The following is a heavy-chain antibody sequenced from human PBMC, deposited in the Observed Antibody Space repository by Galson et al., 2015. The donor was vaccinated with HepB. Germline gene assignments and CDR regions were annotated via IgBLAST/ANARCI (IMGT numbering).Heavy chain of an antibody. CDR2: ISYDGSNK. CDR3: MGAPAEYAFDI. D-gene: IGHD6-19*01. V-gene: IGHV3-30*03. J-gene: IGHJ3*02. Sequence: SLRLSCAASGFTFSSYGMHWVRQAPGKGLEWVAVISYDGSNKYYADSVKGRFTISRDNSKNTLYLQMNSLRAEDTAVYYCMGAPAEYAFDIWGQGTMVTVSS. CDR1: GFTFSSYG.